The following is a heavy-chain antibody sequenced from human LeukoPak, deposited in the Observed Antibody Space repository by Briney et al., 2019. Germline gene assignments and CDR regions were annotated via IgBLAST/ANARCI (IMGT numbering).Heavy chain of an antibody. V-gene: IGHV3-30*01. CDR2: ISYDGSNK. CDR3: ARDTQDILTGRGAFDI. CDR1: GFTFSSYA. D-gene: IGHD3-9*01. Sequence: GGSPRLSCVASGFTFSSYAMHWVRQAPGKGLEWVAVISYDGSNKYYADSVKGRFTISRDNSKNTLYLQMNSLRAEDTAVYYCARDTQDILTGRGAFDIWGQGTMVTVSS. J-gene: IGHJ3*02.